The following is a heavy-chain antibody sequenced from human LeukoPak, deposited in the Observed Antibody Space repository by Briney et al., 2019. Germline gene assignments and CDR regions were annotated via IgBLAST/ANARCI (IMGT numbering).Heavy chain of an antibody. CDR2: IKQDGSEK. CDR1: GFTFSSYW. J-gene: IGHJ6*03. CDR3: ARERIAAGLGFYYYYYYMDV. V-gene: IGHV3-7*01. D-gene: IGHD6-13*01. Sequence: PGGSLRLSCAASGFTFSSYWMSWVRQAPGKGLEWVANIKQDGSEKYYVDSVKGRFTISRDNAKNSLYLQMNSLRAEDTAVYYCARERIAAGLGFYYYYYYMDVWGKGTTVAVSS.